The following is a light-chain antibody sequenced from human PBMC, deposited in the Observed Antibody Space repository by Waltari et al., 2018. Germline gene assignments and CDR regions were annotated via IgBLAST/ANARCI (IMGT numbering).Light chain of an antibody. CDR3: QQSYSTLT. Sequence: DIQMTQSPSSLSASVGDRVTITCRASQSISSYFNWCQQKPGKDPKLLIYAASSLQSGVPSRFSGSGSGTDFTLTISSLQPEDFATYYCQQSYSTLTFGPGTKVDIK. J-gene: IGKJ3*01. CDR2: AAS. CDR1: QSISSY. V-gene: IGKV1-39*01.